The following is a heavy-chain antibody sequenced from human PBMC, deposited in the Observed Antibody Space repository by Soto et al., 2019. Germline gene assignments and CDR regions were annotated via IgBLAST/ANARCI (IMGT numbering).Heavy chain of an antibody. V-gene: IGHV4-39*01. CDR2: IYYSGST. CDR3: GAGGIPTIVVYGMDV. D-gene: IGHD3-22*01. Sequence: QLQLQESGPGLVKPSETLSLTCTVSGGSISSSSYYWGWIRQPPGKGLEWIGSIYYSGSTYYNPSLKSRVTLSVHPSKHQCSLMLSSVTAAGTAVYYCGAGGIPTIVVYGMDVWGQGTTVTVSS. CDR1: GGSISSSSYY. J-gene: IGHJ6*02.